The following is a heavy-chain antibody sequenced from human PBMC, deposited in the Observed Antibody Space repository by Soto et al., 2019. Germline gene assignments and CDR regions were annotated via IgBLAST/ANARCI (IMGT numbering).Heavy chain of an antibody. Sequence: QVQLQESGPGLVKPSQTLSLTCTVSGGSISSGDYYWSWIRQPPGKGLEWIGYNYYSGSTYYNPSLKSRVSISVDTSTNQFSLKLSSVTAADTAVYYCASHDYAHYGMDVWGQGTTVTVSS. V-gene: IGHV4-30-4*01. CDR1: GGSISSGDYY. CDR3: ASHDYAHYGMDV. CDR2: NYYSGST. J-gene: IGHJ6*02. D-gene: IGHD3-16*01.